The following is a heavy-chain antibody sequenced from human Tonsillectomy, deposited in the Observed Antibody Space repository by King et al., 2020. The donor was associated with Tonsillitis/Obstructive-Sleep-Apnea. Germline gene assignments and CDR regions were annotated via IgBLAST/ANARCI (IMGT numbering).Heavy chain of an antibody. Sequence: VQLVESGAEVKKPGESLRISCKGSGYSFTTYWISWVRQMPGKGLEWMGRIDPSDSYTNYSPTFQGHVTISADKSTSTAYLQWSTLKASDTAMYYWARLRNWNDEVWFDPWGQGTLVTVSS. V-gene: IGHV5-10-1*03. D-gene: IGHD1-1*01. J-gene: IGHJ5*02. CDR2: IDPSDSYT. CDR1: GYSFTTYW. CDR3: ARLRNWNDEVWFDP.